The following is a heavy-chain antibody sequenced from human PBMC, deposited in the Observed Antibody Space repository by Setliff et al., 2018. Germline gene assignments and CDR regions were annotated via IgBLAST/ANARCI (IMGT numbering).Heavy chain of an antibody. CDR2: INHSGGI. V-gene: IGHV4-34*01. CDR3: ARHEFVGGYYGSVTYRHFDY. D-gene: IGHD3-10*01. Sequence: ETLSLTCAVYGGSFSGYYWPWIRQSPGKGLEWIGEINHSGGIDYNPSLKSRVTISVDTSKNQFSLQVTSLAATDTALYFCARHEFVGGYYGSVTYRHFDYWGQGILVTVSS. J-gene: IGHJ4*02. CDR1: GGSFSGYY.